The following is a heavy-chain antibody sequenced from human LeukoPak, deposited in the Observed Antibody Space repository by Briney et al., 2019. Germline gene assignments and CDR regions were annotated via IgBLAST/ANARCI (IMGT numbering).Heavy chain of an antibody. CDR3: ARGRTWGGRGGRYYFDY. D-gene: IGHD3-16*01. CDR2: INHSGST. V-gene: IGHV4-34*01. Sequence: SETLSLTCAVYGGPFSGYYWSWIRQPPGKGLEWIGEINHSGSTNYNPSLKSRVTISVDTSKNQFSLKLSSVTAADTAVYYCARGRTWGGRGGRYYFDYWGQGTLVTASS. CDR1: GGPFSGYY. J-gene: IGHJ4*02.